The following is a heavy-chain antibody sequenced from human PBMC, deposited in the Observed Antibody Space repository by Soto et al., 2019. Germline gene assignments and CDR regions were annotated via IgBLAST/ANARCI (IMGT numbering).Heavy chain of an antibody. CDR2: IYYSGTT. CDR1: AGSVSSGNYY. J-gene: IGHJ5*02. V-gene: IGHV4-61*01. CDR3: ARGEDLGNWFDP. Sequence: PSETLSLSCTVSAGSVSSGNYYWSWIWQPPGKGLEWIGYIYYSGTTNYNPSLKSRVTISVDTSKNQFSLKLSSVTAADTAVYYCARGEDLGNWFDPWGQGALVTVSS.